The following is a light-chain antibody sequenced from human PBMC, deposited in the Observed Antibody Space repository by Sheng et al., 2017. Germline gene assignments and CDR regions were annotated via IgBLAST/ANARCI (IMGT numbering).Light chain of an antibody. CDR2: AAS. CDR3: QQYDKWPLP. Sequence: ETVMTQSPATLSVSPGERVTLSCRASRSVGGDLAWYQLTPGRPPRLLIYAASTRATGIPARFSGSGSGTEFTLTISTLQSEDFAVYYCQQYDKWPLPFGGGTKVEIK. V-gene: IGKV3-15*01. J-gene: IGKJ4*01. CDR1: RSVGGD.